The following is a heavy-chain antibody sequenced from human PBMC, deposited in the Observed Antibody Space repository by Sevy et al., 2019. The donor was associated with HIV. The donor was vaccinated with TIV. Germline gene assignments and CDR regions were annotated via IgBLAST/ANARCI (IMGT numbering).Heavy chain of an antibody. CDR1: GFTFSNSA. D-gene: IGHD5-18*01. CDR3: AKGGRSYGDSYFDH. J-gene: IGHJ4*02. CDR2: ISGSGNSA. V-gene: IGHV3-23*01. Sequence: GGSLRLSCAASGFTFSNSAMTWVRQAPGKGLEWVSVISGSGNSAYYADSVKGRFTISRDNSKNTLSLQMNSLRAEDTAVYYCAKGGRSYGDSYFDHWGQGTLVTVSS.